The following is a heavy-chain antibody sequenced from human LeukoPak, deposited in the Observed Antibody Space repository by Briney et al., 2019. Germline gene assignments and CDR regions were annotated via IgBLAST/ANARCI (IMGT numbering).Heavy chain of an antibody. D-gene: IGHD6-13*01. CDR3: ARTSSWYYFDY. CDR2: ISYDGSNK. J-gene: IGHJ4*02. CDR1: GFTFSSYA. V-gene: IGHV3-30-3*01. Sequence: GGSLRLSCAASGFTFSSYAMHWVRQAPGKGLEWVAVISYDGSNKYYADSVKGRFTISRDNSKNTLYPQMNSLRAEDTAVYYCARTSSWYYFDYWGQGTLVTVSS.